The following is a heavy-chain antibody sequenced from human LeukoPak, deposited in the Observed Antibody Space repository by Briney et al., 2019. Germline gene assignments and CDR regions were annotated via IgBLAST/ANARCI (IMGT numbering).Heavy chain of an antibody. CDR2: IYYSGST. CDR3: ARWSIPAATGDY. V-gene: IGHV4-59*01. Sequence: PSETLSLTCTVSGGSISSYYWSWIRQPPGKGLEWIGYIYYSGSTNYNPSLKSRVTISVDTSKNQFSLKLSSVTAAETAVYYCARWSIPAATGDYWGQGTLVTVSS. CDR1: GGSISSYY. D-gene: IGHD2-2*01. J-gene: IGHJ4*02.